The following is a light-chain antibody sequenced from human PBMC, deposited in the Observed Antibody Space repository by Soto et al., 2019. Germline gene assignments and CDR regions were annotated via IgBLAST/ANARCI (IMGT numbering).Light chain of an antibody. V-gene: IGKV3-20*01. CDR2: GAS. Sequence: EIVLTQSPGTVSLSPGERATLSFRASQSVSNNYLAWYQQKPGQAPRLLIYGASNRATGIPARFSGSGSGTDFTLTISSLQPEDFATYYCPQTNIFPRTFAQGTKVDIK. J-gene: IGKJ1*01. CDR3: PQTNIFPRT. CDR1: QSVSNNY.